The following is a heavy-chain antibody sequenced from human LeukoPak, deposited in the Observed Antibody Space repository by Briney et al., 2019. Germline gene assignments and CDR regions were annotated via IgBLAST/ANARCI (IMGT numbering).Heavy chain of an antibody. J-gene: IGHJ4*02. CDR3: ARDERLSAGGPADY. CDR2: INPNSGGT. V-gene: IGHV1-2*02. D-gene: IGHD5-12*01. Sequence: ASVKVSCKASGYTFTDYYMHWVRQAPGQGLEWMGWINPNSGGTNYAQKFQGRVTMTRDTSISTAYMELSRLRSDDTAVYYCARDERLSAGGPADYWGQGTLVTVSS. CDR1: GYTFTDYY.